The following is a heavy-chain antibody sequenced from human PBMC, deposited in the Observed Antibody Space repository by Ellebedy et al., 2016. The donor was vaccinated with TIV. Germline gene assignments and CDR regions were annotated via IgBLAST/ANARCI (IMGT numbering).Heavy chain of an antibody. CDR3: ARVAAGTWGGIDF. CDR2: IYHSGTT. V-gene: IGHV4-4*02. D-gene: IGHD6-13*01. J-gene: IGHJ4*02. Sequence: MPSETLSLTCAVSGDSINTNSWWCWVRQPPGKGLDWIGEIYHSGTTNYNPSLRSRITISFDKSKNQFSLRLSSVTAADTAVYYCARVAAGTWGGIDFWGPGTLVTVSS. CDR1: GDSINTNSW.